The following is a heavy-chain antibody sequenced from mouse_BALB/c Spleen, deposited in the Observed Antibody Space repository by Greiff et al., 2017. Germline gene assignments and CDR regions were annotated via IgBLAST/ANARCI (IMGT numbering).Heavy chain of an antibody. V-gene: IGHV3-2*02. CDR1: GYSITSDYA. Sequence: VQLQQSGPGLVKPSQSLSLTCTVTGYSITSDYAWNWIRQFPGNKLEWMGYISYSGSTSYNPSLKSRISITRDTSKNQFFLQLNSVTTEDTATYYCAGDYGSSYSWFAYWGQGTLVTVSA. CDR2: ISYSGST. CDR3: AGDYGSSYSWFAY. J-gene: IGHJ3*01. D-gene: IGHD1-1*01.